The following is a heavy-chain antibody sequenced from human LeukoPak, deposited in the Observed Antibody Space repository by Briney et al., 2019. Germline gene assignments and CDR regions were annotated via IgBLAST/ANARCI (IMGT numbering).Heavy chain of an antibody. Sequence: VGSLRLSCAASGFTFSSYAMSWVRQAPGKGLEWVSAISGSGGSTYYADSVKGRFTLSRDNSKNTLYLQMNSLRAEDTAVYYCAKADSSTTYFDYWGQGTLVTVSS. V-gene: IGHV3-23*01. CDR3: AKADSSTTYFDY. J-gene: IGHJ4*02. D-gene: IGHD4-11*01. CDR1: GFTFSSYA. CDR2: ISGSGGST.